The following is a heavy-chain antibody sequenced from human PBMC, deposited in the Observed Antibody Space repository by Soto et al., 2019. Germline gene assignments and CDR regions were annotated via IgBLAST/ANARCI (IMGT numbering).Heavy chain of an antibody. J-gene: IGHJ6*03. Sequence: SVKVSCKASGGTFSSYTISWVRQAPGQGLEWMGRIIPILGIANYAQKFQRRVTITADKSTSTAYMELSSLRSEDTAVYYCAREGLGYCTNGVCSYYYYYMDVWGKGTTVTVSS. CDR3: AREGLGYCTNGVCSYYYYYMDV. CDR1: GGTFSSYT. V-gene: IGHV1-69*04. D-gene: IGHD2-8*01. CDR2: IIPILGIA.